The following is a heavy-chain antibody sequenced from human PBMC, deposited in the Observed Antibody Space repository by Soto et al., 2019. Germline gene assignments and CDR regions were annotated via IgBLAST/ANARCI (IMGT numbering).Heavy chain of an antibody. CDR1: GYSFTSYW. CDR3: ARHASYDSSGYPPRGWFDP. D-gene: IGHD3-22*01. CDR2: IDPSDSYT. V-gene: IGHV5-10-1*01. Sequence: GESLKISCKGSGYSFTSYWISWVRQMPGKGLEWMGRIDPSDSYTNYSPSFQGHVTISADKSISTAYLQWSSLKASDTAMYYCARHASYDSSGYPPRGWFDPWGQGTLVTSPQ. J-gene: IGHJ5*02.